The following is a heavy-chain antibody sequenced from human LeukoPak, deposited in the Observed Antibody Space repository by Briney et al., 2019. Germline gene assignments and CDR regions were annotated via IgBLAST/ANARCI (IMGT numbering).Heavy chain of an antibody. CDR2: IYRSGTT. Sequence: TSETLSLTCAVSGGSISSTNWWSWVRQPPGKGLEWIGEIYRSGTTNYKPSLKSRVTISLDKSRNHFSLKLTSVTAADSAVYYCARRSPYSTGWSSYFDYWGQGALVTVSS. CDR1: GGSISSTNW. D-gene: IGHD6-19*01. V-gene: IGHV4-4*02. CDR3: ARRSPYSTGWSSYFDY. J-gene: IGHJ4*02.